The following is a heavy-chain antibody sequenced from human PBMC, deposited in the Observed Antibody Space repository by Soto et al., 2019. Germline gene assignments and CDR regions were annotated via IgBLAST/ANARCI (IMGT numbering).Heavy chain of an antibody. CDR1: GFTFSSYS. V-gene: IGHV3-21*01. Sequence: GGSLRLSCAASGFTFSSYSMNWVRQAPGKGLVWVSSISSGSSYIYYADSVKGRFTISRDNAKNSLYLQMNSLRAEDTAVYYCARDQGYCSGGSCYVAGYWGQGTLVTVSS. CDR3: ARDQGYCSGGSCYVAGY. D-gene: IGHD2-15*01. CDR2: ISSGSSYI. J-gene: IGHJ4*02.